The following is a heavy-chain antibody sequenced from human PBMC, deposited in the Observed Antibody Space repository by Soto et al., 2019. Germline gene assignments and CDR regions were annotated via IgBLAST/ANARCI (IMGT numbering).Heavy chain of an antibody. CDR1: GYTLTELS. D-gene: IGHD6-6*01. Sequence: ASVKVSCKVSGYTLTELSMHWVRQAPGKGLEWMGGSDPEDGETIYAQKFQGRVTMTEDTSTDTAYMELSSLRSEDTAVYYCATPLYSSSFYYYYGMDGWGQGTTVTVSS. CDR3: ATPLYSSSFYYYYGMDG. V-gene: IGHV1-24*01. J-gene: IGHJ6*02. CDR2: SDPEDGET.